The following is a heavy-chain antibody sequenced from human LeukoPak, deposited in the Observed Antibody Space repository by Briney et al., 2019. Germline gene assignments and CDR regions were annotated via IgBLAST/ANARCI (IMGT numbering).Heavy chain of an antibody. Sequence: PSETLSLTCAVYGGSFSGYYWSWIRQPPGKGLEWIGEINHSGSTNYNPSLKSRATISVDTSKNQFSLKLSSVTAADTAVYYCARGRGTIFDYWGQGTLVTVSS. CDR2: INHSGST. CDR3: ARGRGTIFDY. D-gene: IGHD2-15*01. CDR1: GGSFSGYY. V-gene: IGHV4-34*01. J-gene: IGHJ4*02.